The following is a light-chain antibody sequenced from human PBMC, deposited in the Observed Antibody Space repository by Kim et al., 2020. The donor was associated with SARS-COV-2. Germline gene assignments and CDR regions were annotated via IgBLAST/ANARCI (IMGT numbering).Light chain of an antibody. J-gene: IGLJ2*01. V-gene: IGLV6-57*02. CDR3: QSYNSSNYVV. Sequence: FMLTQPHSVSESPGKTVTISCTGSSGSVASNYVQWYQQRPGSAPTTVIYEDNERPSGVPDRFSGSIDSSSNSASLTISGLKTEDEADYYCQSYNSSNYVVFGGGTQLTVL. CDR2: EDN. CDR1: SGSVASNY.